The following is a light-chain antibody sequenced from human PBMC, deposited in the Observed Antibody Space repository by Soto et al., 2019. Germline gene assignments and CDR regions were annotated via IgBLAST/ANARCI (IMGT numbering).Light chain of an antibody. V-gene: IGLV2-14*01. CDR1: SSDVGGYNR. J-gene: IGLJ1*01. Sequence: QSALAQPASVSGSPGQSTTIACTGPSSDVGGYNRACWYQQHPDKAPKLIIYEVNNRPSGISNRFSGSKSGDTASLTISGLQAEDEADYYCYSYRSGSAHVFGTGTKVTVL. CDR3: YSYRSGSAHV. CDR2: EVN.